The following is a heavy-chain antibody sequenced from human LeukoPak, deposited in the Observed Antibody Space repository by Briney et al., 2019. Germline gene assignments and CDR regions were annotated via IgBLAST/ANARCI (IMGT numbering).Heavy chain of an antibody. V-gene: IGHV3-53*01. J-gene: IGHJ4*02. Sequence: TGGSLRLSCAASGFTVSSNCMSWVRQAPGRGLEWGSVMYSGGSTYYAASVNGRFTISRDNSKNTLYLQMNSLRAEDTAVYYCASRAYWGQGTLVTVSS. CDR2: MYSGGST. CDR3: ASRAY. CDR1: GFTVSSNC.